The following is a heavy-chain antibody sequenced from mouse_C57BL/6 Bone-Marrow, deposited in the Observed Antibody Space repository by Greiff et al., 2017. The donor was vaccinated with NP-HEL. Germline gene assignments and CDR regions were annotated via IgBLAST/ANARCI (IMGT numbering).Heavy chain of an antibody. CDR3: ARDGGNYYAMDY. J-gene: IGHJ4*01. CDR1: GFTFSSYA. CDR2: ISDGGSYT. Sequence: EVNVVESGGGLVKPGGSLKLSCAASGFTFSSYAMSWVRQTPEKRLEWVATISDGGSYTYYPDNVKGRVTISRDNAKNNLYLQMSHLKSEDTAMYYCARDGGNYYAMDYWGQGTSVTVSS. V-gene: IGHV5-4*01. D-gene: IGHD2-1*01.